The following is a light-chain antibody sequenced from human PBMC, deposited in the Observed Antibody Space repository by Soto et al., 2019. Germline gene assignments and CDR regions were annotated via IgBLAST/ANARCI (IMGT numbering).Light chain of an antibody. Sequence: SYELTQPPSVSVAPGETARISCGGNNIGSKGVHWYQQKPGLAPVLVIYSDTDLPPVIPERFSGSNSANMATLTISRVEAGDEADYYCQVWDSGSAHVLFGGGTKLTVL. V-gene: IGLV3-21*01. CDR3: QVWDSGSAHVL. CDR1: NIGSKG. J-gene: IGLJ2*01. CDR2: SDT.